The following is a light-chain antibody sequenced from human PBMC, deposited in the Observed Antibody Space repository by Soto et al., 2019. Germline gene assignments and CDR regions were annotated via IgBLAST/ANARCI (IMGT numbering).Light chain of an antibody. CDR2: EVS. J-gene: IGLJ1*01. Sequence: ALAQPASVSGSPGQSITISCTGTSSDVGGYNYVSWYQQHPDKAPKLMIYEVSNRPSGVSNRFSGSKSGNTASLTISGLQAEDEADYYCSSYTSSSTFYVFGTGTKVTVL. CDR3: SSYTSSSTFYV. CDR1: SSDVGGYNY. V-gene: IGLV2-14*01.